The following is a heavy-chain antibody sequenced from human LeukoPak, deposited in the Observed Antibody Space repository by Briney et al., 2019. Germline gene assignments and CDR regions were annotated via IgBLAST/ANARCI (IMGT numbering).Heavy chain of an antibody. Sequence: PSETLSLTCTVSGGSISSSSYYWGWIRQPSGKGLEWIGSIYYSGSTYYNPSLKSRVTISVDTSKNQFSLKLSSVTAADTAVYYCARHPSRLVVPAAKGPRRGFDPWGQGTLVTVSS. D-gene: IGHD2-2*01. CDR2: IYYSGST. CDR3: ARHPSRLVVPAAKGPRRGFDP. V-gene: IGHV4-39*07. CDR1: GGSISSSSYY. J-gene: IGHJ5*02.